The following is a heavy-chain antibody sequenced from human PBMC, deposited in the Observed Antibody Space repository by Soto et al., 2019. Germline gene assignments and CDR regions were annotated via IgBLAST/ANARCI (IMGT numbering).Heavy chain of an antibody. J-gene: IGHJ4*02. CDR2: ISGGGGTM. V-gene: IGHV3-48*04. CDR1: GFTFSRYT. CDR3: ARDKSGTYSIDY. D-gene: IGHD1-26*01. Sequence: EVQVVESGGGSVQPGGSLRLSCAASGFTFSRYTMNWVRQAPGKGLEWLSYISGGGGTMSYADSVKGRVTISRDNAKNSLYLKMDSLRAEETAVYYCARDKSGTYSIDYWGQGTLVTVSS.